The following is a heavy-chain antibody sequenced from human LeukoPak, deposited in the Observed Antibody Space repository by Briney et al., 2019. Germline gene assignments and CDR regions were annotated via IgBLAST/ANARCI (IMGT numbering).Heavy chain of an antibody. CDR2: IWYDGSNK. D-gene: IGHD6-6*01. CDR1: GFTFSSYG. V-gene: IGHV3-33*03. CDR3: VGTIASRGSEY. J-gene: IGHJ4*02. Sequence: HPGGSLRLSCAASGFTFSSYGMHWVRQAPGKGLEWVAVIWYDGSNKYYADSVKGRFTVSRDNAKNTVYLQMNNLRVDDTAMYYCVGTIASRGSEYWGQGALVTVSS.